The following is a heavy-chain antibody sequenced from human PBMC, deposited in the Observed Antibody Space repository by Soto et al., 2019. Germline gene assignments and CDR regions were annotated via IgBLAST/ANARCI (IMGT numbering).Heavy chain of an antibody. CDR1: GDSVSSNSAA. CDR3: ARDPPVLRFLEWLLETDAFDI. Sequence: SQTLSLTCAISGDSVSSNSAAWNWIRQSPSRGLEWLGRTYYRSKWYNDYAVSVKSRITINPDTSKNQFSLQLNSVTPEDTAVYYCARDPPVLRFLEWLLETDAFDIWGQGTMVTVSS. V-gene: IGHV6-1*01. J-gene: IGHJ3*02. CDR2: TYYRSKWYN. D-gene: IGHD3-3*01.